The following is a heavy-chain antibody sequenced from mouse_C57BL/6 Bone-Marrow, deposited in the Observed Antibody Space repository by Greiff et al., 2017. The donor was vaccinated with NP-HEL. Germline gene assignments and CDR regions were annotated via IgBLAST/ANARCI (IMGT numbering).Heavy chain of an antibody. Sequence: VKVVESGPGLVQPSQSLSITCTVSGFSLTSYGVHWVRQSPGKGLEWLGVIWSGGSTDYNEAFISRLSISTANSKIQVFFKMNSLQADDSAIYYCARNYYGSSMDYWGQGTSVTVSS. D-gene: IGHD1-1*01. V-gene: IGHV2-2*01. J-gene: IGHJ4*01. CDR1: GFSLTSYG. CDR2: IWSGGST. CDR3: ARNYYGSSMDY.